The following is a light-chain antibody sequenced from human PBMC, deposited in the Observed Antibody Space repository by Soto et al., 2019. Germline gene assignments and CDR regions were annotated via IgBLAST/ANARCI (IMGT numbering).Light chain of an antibody. V-gene: IGKV4-1*01. CDR3: QQHSHSPVT. J-gene: IGKJ5*01. CDR1: QSVLYSAYNKNF. CDR2: WAS. Sequence: DIVMTQSPDSLAVSLGDSATINCKSSQSVLYSAYNKNFLAWYQQKPGHPPNLLSYWASTIESGCHDRFSGKESGTDFSLTISSLQAEDVAVSFCQQHSHSPVTFGQGTRLEIK.